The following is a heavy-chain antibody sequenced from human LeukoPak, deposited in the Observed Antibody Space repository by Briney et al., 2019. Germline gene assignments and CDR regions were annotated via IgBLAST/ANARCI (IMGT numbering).Heavy chain of an antibody. Sequence: ASVKVSCKASGYTFSGYYLHWVRQAPGQGLEWMGWINPNSGGTNSAQKFQGRVTMTRDTSIITAYMELSRLRSDDTAVYFCARGCYDSSDYEYFQHWGQGTLVTVSS. V-gene: IGHV1-2*02. CDR1: GYTFSGYY. D-gene: IGHD3-22*01. CDR3: ARGCYDSSDYEYFQH. J-gene: IGHJ1*01. CDR2: INPNSGGT.